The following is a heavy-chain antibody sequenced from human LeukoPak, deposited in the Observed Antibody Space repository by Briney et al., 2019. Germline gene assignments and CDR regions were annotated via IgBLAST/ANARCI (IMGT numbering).Heavy chain of an antibody. CDR2: ISGSDGST. Sequence: GGSLRLSCAASGFTFSSYSMSWVRQAPGKGLEWVSAISGSDGSTYYADSVKGRFTISRDNAKSSLYLQMNSLRAEDTAVYYCARARSLYYYDSSGYYYVGWFDPWGQGTLVTVSS. CDR3: ARARSLYYYDSSGYYYVGWFDP. J-gene: IGHJ5*02. CDR1: GFTFSSYS. V-gene: IGHV3-23*01. D-gene: IGHD3-22*01.